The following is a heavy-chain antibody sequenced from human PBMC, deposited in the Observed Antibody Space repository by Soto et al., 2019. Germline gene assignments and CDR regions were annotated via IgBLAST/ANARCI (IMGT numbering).Heavy chain of an antibody. CDR1: GFTFSSYS. D-gene: IGHD3-9*01. J-gene: IGHJ6*02. CDR2: ITSSSSYI. Sequence: PGGSLRLSCAASGFTFSSYSMNWVRQAPGKGLEWVSSITSSSSYIYYADSVKGRFTISRDNAKNSLYLQMNSLRVEDTAVYYCARGDYDILTYYYYYNMDVWGQGTTVTVSS. V-gene: IGHV3-21*01. CDR3: ARGDYDILTYYYYYNMDV.